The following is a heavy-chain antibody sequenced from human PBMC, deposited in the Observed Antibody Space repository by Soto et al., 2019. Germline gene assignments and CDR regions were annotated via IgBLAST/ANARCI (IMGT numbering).Heavy chain of an antibody. D-gene: IGHD3-3*01. V-gene: IGHV3-23*01. CDR1: GFTSSSYG. CDR2: ISGSGGAT. Sequence: PGGPLIPSCAASGFTSSSYGMHWVRQAPGKGLEWVSAISGSGGATYYADSVKGRFTVSRDNSRNTVYLQVDSLRVEDTAVYHCAIGEWLSTPSFNFWGKGTRVTVSS. CDR3: AIGEWLSTPSFNF. J-gene: IGHJ4*02.